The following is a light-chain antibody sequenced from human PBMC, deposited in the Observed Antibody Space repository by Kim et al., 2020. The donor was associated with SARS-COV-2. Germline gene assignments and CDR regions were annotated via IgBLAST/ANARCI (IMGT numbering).Light chain of an antibody. CDR3: QQYKSYVT. Sequence: SASVGDRVTITCRASQNIDNWLALYQQKPGEAPNLLIYKASNLQSGAPSRFSGSGSGTEFTLTITSLQPDDFATYYCQQYKSYVTFGGGTKVDIK. CDR2: KAS. V-gene: IGKV1-5*03. J-gene: IGKJ4*01. CDR1: QNIDNW.